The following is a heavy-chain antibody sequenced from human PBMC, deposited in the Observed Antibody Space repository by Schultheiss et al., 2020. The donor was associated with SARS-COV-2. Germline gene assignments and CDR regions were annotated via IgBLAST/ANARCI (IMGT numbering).Heavy chain of an antibody. J-gene: IGHJ6*02. V-gene: IGHV2-70*01. CDR2: IDWDDDK. D-gene: IGHD2-8*01. Sequence: SGPTLVKPTETLTLTCTVSGFSLSTSGMRVSWIRQPPGKALEWLALIDWDDDKYYSTSLKTRLTISKDTSKNQVVLTMTNMDPVDTATYYCARTNSPYCTNGVCYNGNGMDVWGQGTTVTVSS. CDR1: GFSLSTSGMR. CDR3: ARTNSPYCTNGVCYNGNGMDV.